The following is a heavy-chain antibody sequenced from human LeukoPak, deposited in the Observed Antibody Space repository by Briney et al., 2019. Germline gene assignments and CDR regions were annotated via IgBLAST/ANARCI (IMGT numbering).Heavy chain of an antibody. CDR2: ISAYNGNT. CDR3: ARDLPGIAAAGTSYYGMDV. D-gene: IGHD6-13*01. V-gene: IGHV1-18*01. J-gene: IGHJ6*02. CDR1: GYTFTSYG. Sequence: GASVKVSCKASGYTFTSYGISWVRQAPGQGLEWMGWISAYNGNTNYAQKLQGRVTMTTDTSTSTAYMELRSLRSDDTAVYYCARDLPGIAAAGTSYYGMDVWGQGTTVTVSS.